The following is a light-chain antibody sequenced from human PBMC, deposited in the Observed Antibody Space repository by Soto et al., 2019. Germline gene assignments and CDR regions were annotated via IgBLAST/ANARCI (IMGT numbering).Light chain of an antibody. CDR2: EVS. V-gene: IGLV2-14*01. Sequence: QSALTQPASVSGSPGQSITISCTGTSSDVGGYNYVSWYQQHPGEAPKLMIYEVSNRPSGVSNLFSGSKSDNTASLTISGLQAEDEADYYCSSYTGSSINAFGTGSKLTVL. CDR1: SSDVGGYNY. CDR3: SSYTGSSINA. J-gene: IGLJ1*01.